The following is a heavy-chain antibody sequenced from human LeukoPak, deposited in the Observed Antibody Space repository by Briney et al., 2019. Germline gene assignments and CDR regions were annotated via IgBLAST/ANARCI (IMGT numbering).Heavy chain of an antibody. CDR1: GGSINNYY. V-gene: IGHV4-59*01. D-gene: IGHD5-24*01. CDR2: IYYTGNT. Sequence: SETLSLTCAVSGGSINNYYWNWIRQPPGKGLEWIGYIYYTGNTNYNPSLKSRVTISVDTSKNQFSLKLSSVTAADTAVYYCARDRLQLQSWGQGTLVTVSS. CDR3: ARDRLQLQS. J-gene: IGHJ5*02.